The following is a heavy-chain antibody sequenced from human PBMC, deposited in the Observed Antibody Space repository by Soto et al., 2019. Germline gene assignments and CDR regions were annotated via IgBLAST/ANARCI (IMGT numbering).Heavy chain of an antibody. CDR3: ARGGLQAQGVQYNHYAMDV. CDR1: GGTFYRHT. CDR2: IIPIFSTP. J-gene: IGHJ6*02. Sequence: SVKVSCKASGGTFYRHTINWVRQAPGQGLEWMGGIIPIFSTPKYAQKFQGRVMLTADKSTSTAYMELSSLRYEDTAVYYCARGGLQAQGVQYNHYAMDVWGQGTTVTVSS. V-gene: IGHV1-69*06. D-gene: IGHD4-4*01.